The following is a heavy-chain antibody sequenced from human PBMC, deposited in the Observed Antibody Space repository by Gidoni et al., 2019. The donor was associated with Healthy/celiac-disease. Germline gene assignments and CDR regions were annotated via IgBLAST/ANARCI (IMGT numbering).Heavy chain of an antibody. CDR2: IWYDGSNK. J-gene: IGHJ3*02. D-gene: IGHD6-6*01. V-gene: IGHV3-33*01. CDR1: GFTFSSYG. Sequence: QVQLVESGGGVVQPGRSLRLSCAASGFTFSSYGMHWVRQAPGKGLEWVAVIWYDGSNKYYADSVKGRFTISRDNSKNTLYLQMNSLRAEDTAVYYCARGGSSSSGDAFDIWGQGTMVTVSS. CDR3: ARGGSSSSGDAFDI.